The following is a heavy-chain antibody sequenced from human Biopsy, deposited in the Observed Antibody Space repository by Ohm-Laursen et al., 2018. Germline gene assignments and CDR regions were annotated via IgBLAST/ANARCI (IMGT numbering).Heavy chain of an antibody. CDR1: GVTLSGYA. CDR3: ATAAYAPPYFDL. J-gene: IGHJ4*02. Sequence: SLRLSCAAPGVTLSGYALNWVRQAPGKGLAWVSSITGGGNYINYADSVRGRFTISRDNSKNSVYLVMSSLRAEDTAVYFCATAAYAPPYFDLWGRGTVVTVSS. CDR2: ITGGGNYI. V-gene: IGHV3-21*06. D-gene: IGHD6-25*01.